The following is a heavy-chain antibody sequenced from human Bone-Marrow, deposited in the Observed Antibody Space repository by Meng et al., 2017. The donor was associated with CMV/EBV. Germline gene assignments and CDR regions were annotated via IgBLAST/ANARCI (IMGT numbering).Heavy chain of an antibody. D-gene: IGHD7-27*01. Sequence: GESLKISCAASGFTFSSYGMHWVRQAPGKGLEWVAFIRYDGSNKYYADSVKGRFTISRDNSKNTLYLQMGSLRAEDMAVYYCARSWAGDKANGYGMDVWGQGTTVPVSS. CDR2: IRYDGSNK. CDR1: GFTFSSYG. V-gene: IGHV3-30*02. J-gene: IGHJ6*02. CDR3: ARSWAGDKANGYGMDV.